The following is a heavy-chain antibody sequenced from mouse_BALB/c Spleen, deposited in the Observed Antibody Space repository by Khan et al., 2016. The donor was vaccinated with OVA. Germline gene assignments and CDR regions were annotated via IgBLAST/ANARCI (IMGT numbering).Heavy chain of an antibody. Sequence: QGQLQQFGAELVRLGTSVKMSCKAAGYTFTNYWIGWVKQRPGHGLEWIGDIYPGGGYTNYNEKFKGKSTLTAYTSSSTAYMQLSSLTSEDSTNYYCARKAYCGSSYSYFDNWGQATSLTGSS. CDR3: ARKAYCGSSYSYFDN. CDR1: GYTFTNYW. D-gene: IGHD1-1*01. CDR2: IYPGGGYT. V-gene: IGHV1-63*02. J-gene: IGHJ2*02.